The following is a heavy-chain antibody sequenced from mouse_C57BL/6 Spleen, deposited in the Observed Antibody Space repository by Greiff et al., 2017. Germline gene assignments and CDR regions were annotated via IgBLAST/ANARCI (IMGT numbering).Heavy chain of an antibody. CDR1: GYTFTSYW. CDR3: TRGGKYYGSSEDWYFDV. D-gene: IGHD1-1*01. V-gene: IGHV1-5*01. J-gene: IGHJ1*03. Sequence: EVQLQQSGTVLARPGASVKMSCKTSGYTFTSYWMHWVKQRPGQGLEWIGAIYPGNSDTSYNQKFKGKAKLTAVTSASTAYMELSSLTNEDAAVYYCTRGGKYYGSSEDWYFDVWGTGTTVTVSS. CDR2: IYPGNSDT.